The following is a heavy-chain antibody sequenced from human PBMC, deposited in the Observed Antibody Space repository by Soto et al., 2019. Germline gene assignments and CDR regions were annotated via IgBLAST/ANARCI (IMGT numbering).Heavy chain of an antibody. Sequence: ASVKVSCKASGYTFTGYYMHWVRQAPGQGLEWMGWINPNSGGTNYAQKFQGWVTMTRDTSISTAYMELSRLRSDDTAVYYCARAGGYCSSTSCRTRNYYYYYMDVWG. J-gene: IGHJ6*03. CDR2: INPNSGGT. CDR1: GYTFTGYY. V-gene: IGHV1-2*04. CDR3: ARAGGYCSSTSCRTRNYYYYYMDV. D-gene: IGHD2-2*01.